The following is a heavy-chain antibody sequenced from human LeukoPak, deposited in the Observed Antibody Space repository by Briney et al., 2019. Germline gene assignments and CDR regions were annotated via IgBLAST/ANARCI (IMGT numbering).Heavy chain of an antibody. V-gene: IGHV3-9*01. J-gene: IGHJ6*03. Sequence: GRSLRLSCAASGFTFDDYAMHWVRQAPGKGLEWVSGISWNSGSIGYADSVKGRFTISRDNAKNSLYLQMNSLRAEDTAVYYCARNTAMVTGDYYYYMDVWGKGTTVTVSS. CDR3: ARNTAMVTGDYYYYMDV. CDR2: ISWNSGSI. D-gene: IGHD5-18*01. CDR1: GFTFDDYA.